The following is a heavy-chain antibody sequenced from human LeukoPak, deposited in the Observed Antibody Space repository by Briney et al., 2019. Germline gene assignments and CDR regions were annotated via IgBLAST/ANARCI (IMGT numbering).Heavy chain of an antibody. V-gene: IGHV1-18*01. J-gene: IGHJ4*02. CDR1: GYTFTSYG. Sequence: ASVKVSCKASGYTFTSYGISWVRQAPGQGLEWMGWISAYNDNTKYAQKLQGRVTMTTDTSKSTAYMELRSLRSDDTAVYYCARDSADLDYYGSGSYWWGQGTLVTVSS. CDR2: ISAYNDNT. D-gene: IGHD3-10*01. CDR3: ARDSADLDYYGSGSYW.